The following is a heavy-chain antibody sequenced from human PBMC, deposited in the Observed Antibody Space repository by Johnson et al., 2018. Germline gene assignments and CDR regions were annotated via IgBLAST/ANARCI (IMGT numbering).Heavy chain of an antibody. V-gene: IGHV4-59*01. D-gene: IGHD6-13*01. Sequence: VQLVESGPGLVKPSETLSLTCTVSGGSISSYYWSWIRQPPGKGLEWIGYIYYSGSTNYNPSLKSRVTISVDTSKNQFSLKLSSVTAADTAVYCCARETAAGSDAFDIWGPGTMVTVSS. J-gene: IGHJ3*02. CDR2: IYYSGST. CDR1: GGSISSYY. CDR3: ARETAAGSDAFDI.